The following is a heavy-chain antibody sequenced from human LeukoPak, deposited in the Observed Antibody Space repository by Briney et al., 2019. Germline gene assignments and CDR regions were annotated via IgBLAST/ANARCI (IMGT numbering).Heavy chain of an antibody. CDR3: AKDHFADYGDYVGFFGY. J-gene: IGHJ4*02. Sequence: GASLRLSCEASGFTFSSYAMSWVRQAPRKGLEWVSAISGSGGSTYYADYVKGRFTISRDNSKNTLYLQMNSLRAEDTAVYYCAKDHFADYGDYVGFFGYWGQGTLVTVSS. V-gene: IGHV3-23*01. CDR1: GFTFSSYA. CDR2: ISGSGGST. D-gene: IGHD4-17*01.